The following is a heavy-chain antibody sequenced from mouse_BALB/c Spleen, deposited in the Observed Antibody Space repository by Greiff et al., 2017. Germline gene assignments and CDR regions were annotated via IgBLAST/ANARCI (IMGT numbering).Heavy chain of an antibody. CDR1: GYTFTSYY. CDR3: ARESYRYDVFAY. Sequence: VKLQESGAELARPGASVKLSCKASGYTFTSYYIHWVKQRPGQGLEWIGWIYPGNVNTKYNEKFKGKATLTADKSSSTAYMQLSSLTSEDSAVYFCARESYRYDVFAYWGQGTLVTVSA. J-gene: IGHJ3*01. V-gene: IGHV1S56*01. D-gene: IGHD2-14*01. CDR2: IYPGNVNT.